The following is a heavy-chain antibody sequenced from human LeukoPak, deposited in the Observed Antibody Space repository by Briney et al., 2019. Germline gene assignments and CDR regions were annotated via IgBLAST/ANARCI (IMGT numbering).Heavy chain of an antibody. CDR3: ATLLSNIVVNWFDP. D-gene: IGHD2-21*01. CDR1: GGSISGSF. CDR2: IYHTGNT. J-gene: IGHJ5*02. Sequence: SETLSLTCTVSGGSISGSFWNWIRQPPGKGLEWIGYIYHTGNTNYNPSLKSRVTISVDRSKNQFSLKLSSVTAADTAVYYCATLLSNIVVNWFDPWGQGTLVTVSS. V-gene: IGHV4-59*12.